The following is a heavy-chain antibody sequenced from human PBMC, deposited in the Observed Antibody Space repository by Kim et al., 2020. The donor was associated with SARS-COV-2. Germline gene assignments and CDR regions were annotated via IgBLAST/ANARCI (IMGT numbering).Heavy chain of an antibody. V-gene: IGHV7-4-1*02. J-gene: IGHJ5*02. Sequence: ASVKVSCKASGYTFTSNPVNWVRQAPGQGLEWMGWINTKTGNPSYARGFTGRFVFSLDTSVSSAYLQISSLKAEDTAIYYCAWGPGPVDPWGQGTLVT. D-gene: IGHD7-27*01. CDR2: INTKTGNP. CDR3: AWGPGPVDP. CDR1: GYTFTSNP.